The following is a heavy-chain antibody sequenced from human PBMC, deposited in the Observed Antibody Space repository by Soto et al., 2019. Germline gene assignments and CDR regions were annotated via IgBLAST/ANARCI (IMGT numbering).Heavy chain of an antibody. CDR3: AKAREAAGSSVAWFDP. J-gene: IGHJ5*02. V-gene: IGHV3-30*18. CDR1: GFTFSSFD. CDR2: ISYDGSNK. D-gene: IGHD6-13*01. Sequence: QPGGSLRLSCAASGFTFSSFDMHWVRQAPGKGLEWVAVISYDGSNKYYADSVKGPFTISRDNSRNTLYLQMNSLRAEDTAVYYCAKAREAAGSSVAWFDPWGQGTLVTVSS.